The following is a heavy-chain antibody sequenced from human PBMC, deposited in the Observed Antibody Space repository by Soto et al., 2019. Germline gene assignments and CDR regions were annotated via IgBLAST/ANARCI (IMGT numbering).Heavy chain of an antibody. CDR2: ISSSSSTI. CDR1: GFTFSSYS. Sequence: GGSLRLSCAASGFTFSSYSMNWVRQAPGKGLERVSYISSSSSTIYYADSVKGRFTISRDNAKNSLYLQMNSLRAEDSAVYYCATPYDFWSGYVGDFDNWGQWTMVTVSS. J-gene: IGHJ3*02. CDR3: ATPYDFWSGYVGDFDN. D-gene: IGHD3-3*01. V-gene: IGHV3-48*01.